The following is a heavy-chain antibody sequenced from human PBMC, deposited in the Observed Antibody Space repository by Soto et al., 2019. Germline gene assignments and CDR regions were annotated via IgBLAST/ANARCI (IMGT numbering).Heavy chain of an antibody. CDR1: GGSISGKGYY. V-gene: IGHV4-39*01. CDR3: ATSNWFDP. Sequence: SETLSITSTFSGGSISGKGYYLVWFHQPPRKGLEWIGTFYYIGSTYYNLSLKSRVTLSVDTSKNHFSLKLSSVTAADTAVYYCATSNWFDPWGQG. J-gene: IGHJ5*02. CDR2: FYYIGST.